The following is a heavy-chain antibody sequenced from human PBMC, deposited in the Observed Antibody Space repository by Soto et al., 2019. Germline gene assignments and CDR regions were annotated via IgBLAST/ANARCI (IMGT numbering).Heavy chain of an antibody. J-gene: IGHJ3*02. CDR3: AREGGSCSSTSCSPSDAFDI. V-gene: IGHV1-18*01. Sequence: ASVKVACKASGYTFTSYCISWVRQAPGQGLEWMGWISAYNGNTNYAQKLQGRVTMTTDTSTSTAYMELRSLRSDDTAVYYCAREGGSCSSTSCSPSDAFDIWGQGTMVTVSS. CDR2: ISAYNGNT. CDR1: GYTFTSYC. D-gene: IGHD2-2*01.